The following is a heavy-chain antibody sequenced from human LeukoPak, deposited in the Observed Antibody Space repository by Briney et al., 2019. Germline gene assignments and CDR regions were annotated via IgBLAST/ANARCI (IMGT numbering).Heavy chain of an antibody. Sequence: PSETLSLTCAVSGGSISSSNWWSWVRQPPGKGLEWIGEIYHSGSTNYNPSLKSRVTISVDTSKNQFSLKLSSVTAADTAVYYCARLPRRYDSSGYYPTPFDYWGQGTLVTVSS. J-gene: IGHJ4*02. CDR2: IYHSGST. D-gene: IGHD3-22*01. CDR1: GGSISSSNW. V-gene: IGHV4-4*02. CDR3: ARLPRRYDSSGYYPTPFDY.